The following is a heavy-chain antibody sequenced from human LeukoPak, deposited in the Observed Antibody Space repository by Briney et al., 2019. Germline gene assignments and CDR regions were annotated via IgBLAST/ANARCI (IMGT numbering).Heavy chain of an antibody. D-gene: IGHD3-22*01. Sequence: GGSLRLSCAASGFTVSSNYMSWVRQAPGKGLEWVSVIYSGGSTYYADSVKGRFTISRDNAKNSLYLQMNSLRAEDTAVYYCARDGGRDYYDSSGYYGHDYWGQGTLVTVSS. CDR3: ARDGGRDYYDSSGYYGHDY. CDR2: IYSGGST. V-gene: IGHV3-53*01. J-gene: IGHJ4*02. CDR1: GFTVSSNY.